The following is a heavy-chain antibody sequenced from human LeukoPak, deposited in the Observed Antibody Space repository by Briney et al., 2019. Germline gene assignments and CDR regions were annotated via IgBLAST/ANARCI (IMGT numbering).Heavy chain of an antibody. D-gene: IGHD6-19*01. CDR1: GLTVSSNY. V-gene: IGHV3-53*01. J-gene: IGHJ4*02. Sequence: GGSLRLSCAASGLTVSSNYMSWVRQAPGKGLEWVSVIYSGGSTYYADSVKGRFTISRDNSKNTLYLQMNSLRAEDTAVYYCARDLESGSSGWSEYYFDYWGQGTLVTVSS. CDR2: IYSGGST. CDR3: ARDLESGSSGWSEYYFDY.